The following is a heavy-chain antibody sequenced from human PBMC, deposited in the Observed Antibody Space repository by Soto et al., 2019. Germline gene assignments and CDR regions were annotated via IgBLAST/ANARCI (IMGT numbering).Heavy chain of an antibody. J-gene: IGHJ6*02. CDR1: GFTFSSYE. CDR3: ARPDLYLDYYGMDV. V-gene: IGHV3-48*03. Sequence: EVQLVESGGGLVQPGGSLRLSCAASGFTFSSYEMNWVRQAPGKGLEWVSYISSSGSTIYYADSVKGRFTISRDNAKNSLYLQMNSLRAEDTAVYYCARPDLYLDYYGMDVWGQGTTVTVSS. D-gene: IGHD2-2*02. CDR2: ISSSGSTI.